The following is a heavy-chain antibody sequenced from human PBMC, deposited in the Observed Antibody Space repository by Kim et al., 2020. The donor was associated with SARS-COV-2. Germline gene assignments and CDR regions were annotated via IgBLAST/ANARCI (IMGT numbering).Heavy chain of an antibody. Sequence: ASVKVSCKVSGYTLTELSMHWVRQAPGKGLEWMGGFDPEDGETIYAQKFQGRVTMTEDTPTDTAYMELSSLRSEDTAVYYCATVFAIFGVVYFDYWGQGTLVTVSS. CDR2: FDPEDGET. J-gene: IGHJ4*02. CDR1: GYTLTELS. D-gene: IGHD3-3*01. V-gene: IGHV1-24*01. CDR3: ATVFAIFGVVYFDY.